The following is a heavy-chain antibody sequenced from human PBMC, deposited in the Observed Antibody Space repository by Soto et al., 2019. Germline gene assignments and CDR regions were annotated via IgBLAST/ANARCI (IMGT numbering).Heavy chain of an antibody. Sequence: QLQLQESGSGLVKPSQTLSLTCAVSGGSISSGGYSWSWIRQPPGKGLEWIGYIYHSGSTYYNPSLKSRVTISVDRSQNQFSLKLGSVTAADTAVYYCARGGVDYYDSSGYYFSPYYFDYWGQGTLVTVSS. V-gene: IGHV4-30-2*01. J-gene: IGHJ4*02. CDR3: ARGGVDYYDSSGYYFSPYYFDY. CDR1: GGSISSGGYS. D-gene: IGHD3-22*01. CDR2: IYHSGST.